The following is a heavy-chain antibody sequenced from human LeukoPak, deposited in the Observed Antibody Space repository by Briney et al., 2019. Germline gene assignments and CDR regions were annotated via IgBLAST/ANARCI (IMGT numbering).Heavy chain of an antibody. Sequence: PSETLSLTCTVSGGSISSYYWSWIRQPPGKGLEWIGYVSYSGSTNYNPSLKSRVTISVDTSKSQFSLKLSSVTAADTAVYYCARDLGGNSPFDYWGQGTLVTVSS. CDR2: VSYSGST. CDR3: ARDLGGNSPFDY. J-gene: IGHJ4*02. V-gene: IGHV4-59*01. D-gene: IGHD4-23*01. CDR1: GGSISSYY.